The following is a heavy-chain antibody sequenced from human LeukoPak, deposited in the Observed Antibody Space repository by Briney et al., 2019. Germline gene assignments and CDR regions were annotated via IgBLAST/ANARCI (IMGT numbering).Heavy chain of an antibody. Sequence: SETLSLTCAVYGGSFSGYYWSWIRQPPGKGLEWIGYIYYSGSTNYNPSLKSRVTISVDTSKNQFSLKLSSVTAADTAVYYCARSYSSSWYRWFDPWGQGTLVTVSS. D-gene: IGHD6-13*01. CDR3: ARSYSSSWYRWFDP. CDR2: IYYSGST. J-gene: IGHJ5*02. CDR1: GGSFSGYY. V-gene: IGHV4-59*01.